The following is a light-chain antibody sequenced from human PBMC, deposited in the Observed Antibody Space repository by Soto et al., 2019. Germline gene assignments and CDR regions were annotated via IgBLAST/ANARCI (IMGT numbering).Light chain of an antibody. CDR1: QSISGS. CDR3: QQYNGYWT. CDR2: EAS. Sequence: DIQMTQSPSTLSASVGDRVTITCRARQSISGSLAWYQQKPGKAPKLLIYEASNLKSGVTSRFSGSGSGTEYTLTISSLQTDDSASYYCQQYNGYWTFGQGTRVEIK. V-gene: IGKV1-5*03. J-gene: IGKJ1*01.